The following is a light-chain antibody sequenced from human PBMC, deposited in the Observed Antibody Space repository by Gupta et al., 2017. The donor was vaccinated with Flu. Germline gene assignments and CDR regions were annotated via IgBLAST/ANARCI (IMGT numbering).Light chain of an antibody. V-gene: IGKV3-20*01. CDR1: QSVSNKY. CDR2: GAS. Sequence: ATLSLSPGERATLSCRASQSVSNKYLAWYQHKPGQAPRLLIYGASSSATGIPDRFSGSGSGIDLTLTIIRLEPEDFAVYHCQQDCGSGWTFGQGTKVEVK. J-gene: IGKJ1*01. CDR3: QQDCGSGWT.